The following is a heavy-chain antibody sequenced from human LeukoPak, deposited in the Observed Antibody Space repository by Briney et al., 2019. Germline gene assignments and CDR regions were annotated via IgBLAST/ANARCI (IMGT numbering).Heavy chain of an antibody. J-gene: IGHJ4*02. CDR1: GGSISSDSYY. CDR3: ASPAVAGLSEGY. CDR2: IYYSGST. Sequence: SETLSLTCTVSGGSISSDSYYWAWIRQPPGKGLEWIASIYYSGSTYYNPSLKSRVTISVDTSRNQFSLKLNSVTAADTAAYYCASPAVAGLSEGYWGQGTLVIVSS. V-gene: IGHV4-39*01. D-gene: IGHD6-19*01.